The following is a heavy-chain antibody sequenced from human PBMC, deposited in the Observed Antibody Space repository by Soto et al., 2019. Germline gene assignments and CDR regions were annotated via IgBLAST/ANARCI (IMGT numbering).Heavy chain of an antibody. CDR2: ISGSGSPT. J-gene: IGHJ6*02. CDR3: ARDMSGGTYNYYYGMDV. V-gene: IGHV3-23*01. CDR1: GFSFSSYA. D-gene: IGHD1-26*01. Sequence: EVQLLESGGGLGQPGGSLRLSCAASGFSFSSYAMTWVRQAPGRGLEWVSAISGSGSPTYYADSVKGRFTISRDNSKNTLYLQMNSLRVDDTAVYYCARDMSGGTYNYYYGMDVWGQGTTVTVSS.